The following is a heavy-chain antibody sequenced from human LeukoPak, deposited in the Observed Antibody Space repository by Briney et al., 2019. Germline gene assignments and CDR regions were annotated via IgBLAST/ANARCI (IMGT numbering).Heavy chain of an antibody. J-gene: IGHJ3*02. CDR2: IYYSGST. D-gene: IGHD3-10*01. CDR1: GGSISSSSYY. CDR3: ARRYYALNDAFDI. Sequence: SGTLSLTCTVSGGSISSSSYYWGWIRQPPGKGLEWIGSIYYSGSTYYNPSLKSRVTISVDTSKNQFSLKLSSVTAADTAVYYCARRYYALNDAFDIWGQGTMVTVSS. V-gene: IGHV4-39*01.